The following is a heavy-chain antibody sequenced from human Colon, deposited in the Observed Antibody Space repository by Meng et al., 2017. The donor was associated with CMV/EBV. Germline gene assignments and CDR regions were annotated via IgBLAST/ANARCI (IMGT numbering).Heavy chain of an antibody. J-gene: IGHJ4*02. D-gene: IGHD5-24*01. Sequence: GGSLRLSCSASGFTFNGSAMHWVRQASGKGLEWVGRIRSKANSYATAYAASVKGRFTISRDDSKNTAYLQMNSLKTEDTAVYYCTSNRDGYNLADYWGQGTLVTVSS. V-gene: IGHV3-73*01. CDR2: IRSKANSYAT. CDR1: GFTFNGSA. CDR3: TSNRDGYNLADY.